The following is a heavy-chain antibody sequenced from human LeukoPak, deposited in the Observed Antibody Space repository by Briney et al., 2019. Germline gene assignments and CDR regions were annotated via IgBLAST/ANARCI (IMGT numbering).Heavy chain of an antibody. CDR1: GYTFTDYY. D-gene: IGHD3-10*01. Sequence: ASVKVSCKASGYTFTDYYIHWVRQAPGQGLEWMAWMNPNSGGTSYAQKFQGRVTMTRDTSISTAYMELSRLRSDDTAVYYCARKFLGSRGYYFDYWGQGTLVTVSS. CDR3: ARKFLGSRGYYFDY. J-gene: IGHJ4*02. V-gene: IGHV1-2*02. CDR2: MNPNSGGT.